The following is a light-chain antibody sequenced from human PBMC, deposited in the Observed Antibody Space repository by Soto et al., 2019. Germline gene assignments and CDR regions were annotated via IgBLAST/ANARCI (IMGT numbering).Light chain of an antibody. V-gene: IGLV1-44*01. CDR1: TSNIGSKT. J-gene: IGLJ1*01. CDR2: SND. CDR3: AAWDASLNGYV. Sequence: QSVLTQSPSASGTPGQRVTMSCSGSTSNIGSKTVNWYRQLPGTAPKLLIYSNDQRPSGVPDRFSGSKSGTSASLAISGLQSEDEADYYCAAWDASLNGYVFGTGTKVT.